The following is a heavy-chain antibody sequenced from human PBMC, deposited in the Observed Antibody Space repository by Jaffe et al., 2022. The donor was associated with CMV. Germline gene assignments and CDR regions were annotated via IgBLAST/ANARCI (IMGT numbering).Heavy chain of an antibody. J-gene: IGHJ6*02. Sequence: EVQLVESGGGLVQPGGSLRLSCAASGFTFSSYDMHWVRQATGKGLEWVSAIGTAGDTYYPGSVKGRFTISRENAKNSLYLQMNSLRAGDTAVYYCARGGSIAARLPTYYYGMDVWGQGTTVTVSS. CDR3: ARGGSIAARLPTYYYGMDV. D-gene: IGHD6-6*01. CDR2: IGTAGDT. CDR1: GFTFSSYD. V-gene: IGHV3-13*01.